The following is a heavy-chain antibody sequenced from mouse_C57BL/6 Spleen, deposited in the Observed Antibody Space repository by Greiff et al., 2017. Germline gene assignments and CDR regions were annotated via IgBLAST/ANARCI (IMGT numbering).Heavy chain of an antibody. J-gene: IGHJ4*01. CDR3: ARGYYAMDY. V-gene: IGHV5-12*01. Sequence: EVKLMESGGGLVQPGGSLKLSCAASGFTFSDYYMYWVRQTPEKRLEWVAYISNGGGSTYYPDTVKGRFTICRDNAKNTLYLQMSRLKSEDTAMYYCARGYYAMDYWGQGTSVTVSS. CDR1: GFTFSDYY. CDR2: ISNGGGST.